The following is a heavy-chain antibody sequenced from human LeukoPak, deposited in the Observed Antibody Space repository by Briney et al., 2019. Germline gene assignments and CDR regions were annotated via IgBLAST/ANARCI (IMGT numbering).Heavy chain of an antibody. V-gene: IGHV1-18*01. D-gene: IGHD6-13*01. Sequence: ASVKVTCKTSGYVFTSYGINWVRQAPGQGLEWMGWISAYNGKTQFAQKFQGRVTMTTDTSTSTAYMELKSLTSDDTAVYYCARWDRATASTFDYWGQGTLVIVSS. J-gene: IGHJ4*02. CDR3: ARWDRATASTFDY. CDR1: GYVFTSYG. CDR2: ISAYNGKT.